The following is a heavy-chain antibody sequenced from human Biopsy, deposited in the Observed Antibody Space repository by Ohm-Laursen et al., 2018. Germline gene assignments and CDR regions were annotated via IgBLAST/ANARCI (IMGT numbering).Heavy chain of an antibody. J-gene: IGHJ5*02. Sequence: GSSVKVSCKASGGTFGNSAINWVRQAPGQGLEWMGVFIPMVNTGKDAQNFQGRVTMTADKSTNTVYIELTSLRSDDTAMYYCARDSRDKFDLWGQGTLVTVSS. CDR2: FIPMVNTG. CDR3: ARDSRDKFDL. V-gene: IGHV1-69*06. CDR1: GGTFGNSA.